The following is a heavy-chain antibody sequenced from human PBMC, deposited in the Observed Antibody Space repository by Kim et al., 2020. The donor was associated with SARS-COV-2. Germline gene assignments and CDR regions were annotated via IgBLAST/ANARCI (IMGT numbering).Heavy chain of an antibody. CDR1: GYTLTELS. V-gene: IGHV1-24*01. D-gene: IGHD3-10*01. CDR2: FDPEDGET. CDR3: AAGPRFGDQNWFDP. Sequence: ASVKVSCKVSGYTLTELSMHWVRQAPGKGLEWMGGFDPEDGETIYAQKFQGRVTMTEDTSTDTAYMELSSLRSEDTAVYYCAAGPRFGDQNWFDPWGQGTLVTVSS. J-gene: IGHJ5*02.